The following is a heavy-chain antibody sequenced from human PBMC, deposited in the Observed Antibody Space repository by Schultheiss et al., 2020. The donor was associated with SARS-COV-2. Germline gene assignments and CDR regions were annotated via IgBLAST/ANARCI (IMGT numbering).Heavy chain of an antibody. J-gene: IGHJ4*02. CDR1: GFSLSTSGMC. CDR3: ARLRPKRFLEWLGYYFDY. V-gene: IGHV4-61*08. Sequence: SETLSLTCTFSGFSLSTSGMCVSWIRQPPGKALEWIGRIYTSGSTNYNPSLKSRVTISVDTSKNQFSLKLSSVTAADTAVYYCARLRPKRFLEWLGYYFDYWGQGTLVTVSS. CDR2: IYTSGST. D-gene: IGHD3-3*01.